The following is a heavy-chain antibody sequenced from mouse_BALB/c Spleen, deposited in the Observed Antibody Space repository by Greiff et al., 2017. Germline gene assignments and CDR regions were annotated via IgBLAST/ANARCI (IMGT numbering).Heavy chain of an antibody. CDR3: TRRCRRSSDD. CDR2: IDPANGNT. V-gene: IGHV14-3*02. J-gene: IGHJ2*01. CDR1: GFNIKDTY. Sequence: VQLQQPGAELVKPGASVKLSCTASGFNIKDTYMHWVKQRLEQGLEGIGRIDPANGNTKYDPKFQGKATIIADTPSNPAYMQHSSLTSEDSAIFYYTRRCRRSSDDWGEGTTLTVSS. D-gene: IGHD1-3*01.